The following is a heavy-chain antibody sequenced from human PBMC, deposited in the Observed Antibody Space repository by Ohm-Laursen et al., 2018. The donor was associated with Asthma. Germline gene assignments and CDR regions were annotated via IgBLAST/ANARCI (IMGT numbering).Heavy chain of an antibody. Sequence: TLSLTCAVSGGSISSGGYSWSWIRQPPGKGLEWIGYIYHSGSTYYNPSLKSRVTISVDRSKNQFSLKLSSVTAADTAVYYCAKATDTFTDYYYYGMDVWGQGTTVTVSS. CDR3: AKATDTFTDYYYYGMDV. V-gene: IGHV4-30-2*01. J-gene: IGHJ6*02. CDR2: IYHSGST. D-gene: IGHD5-18*01. CDR1: GGSISSGGYS.